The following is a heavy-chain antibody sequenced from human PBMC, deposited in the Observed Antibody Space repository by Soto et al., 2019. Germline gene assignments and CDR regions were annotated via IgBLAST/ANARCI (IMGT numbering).Heavy chain of an antibody. J-gene: IGHJ4*02. D-gene: IGHD3-22*01. CDR1: GFTFSSYW. CDR3: AREGYYYDSSGYYHYTTADY. V-gene: IGHV3-74*01. CDR2: INSDGSST. Sequence: VGSLRLSCAASGFTFSSYWMHWVRQAPGKGLVWVSRINSDGSSTSYADSVKGRFTISRDNAKNTLYLQMNSLRAEDTAVYYCAREGYYYDSSGYYHYTTADYWGQGTLVTVSS.